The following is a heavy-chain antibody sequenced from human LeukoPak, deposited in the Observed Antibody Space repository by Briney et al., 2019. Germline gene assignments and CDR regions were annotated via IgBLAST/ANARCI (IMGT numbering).Heavy chain of an antibody. Sequence: SQTLSLTCAISGDSVSSNSAAWDWIRQSPSRGLEWLGRTYDRSKWYNDYAVAVKSRITNNPDTSKNQFSLQLNSVTPADTDVYYCAREGVVSTHRYFDYWGQGTLVTVSS. J-gene: IGHJ4*02. CDR1: GDSVSSNSAA. CDR3: AREGVVSTHRYFDY. D-gene: IGHD3-22*01. CDR2: TYDRSKWYN. V-gene: IGHV6-1*01.